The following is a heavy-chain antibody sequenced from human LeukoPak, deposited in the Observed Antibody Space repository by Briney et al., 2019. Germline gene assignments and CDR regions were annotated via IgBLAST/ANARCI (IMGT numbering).Heavy chain of an antibody. Sequence: SQTLSLTCAISGDSVSNNSGSWHWIRQSPSRGLEWLGRTFYRSKWYNTYAVTVKSRITINPDTSKNQFSLQLNSVTPEDTAVYYCARDGERGSGWAYFDYWGQGTLVTVSS. CDR1: GDSVSNNSGS. CDR2: TFYRSKWYN. J-gene: IGHJ4*02. D-gene: IGHD6-19*01. V-gene: IGHV6-1*01. CDR3: ARDGERGSGWAYFDY.